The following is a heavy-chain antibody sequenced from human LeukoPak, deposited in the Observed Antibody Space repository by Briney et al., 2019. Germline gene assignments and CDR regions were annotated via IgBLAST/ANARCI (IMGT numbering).Heavy chain of an antibody. V-gene: IGHV4-39*01. CDR3: ATPGRIAVAGQFDY. CDR2: IYYSSST. Sequence: SETLSLTCTVSGGSSSSSSYYWGWIRQPPGKGLEWIGSIYYSSSTYYNPSLKSRVTISVDTSKNQFSLMLNSVTAADTAVYYCATPGRIAVAGQFDYWGQGTLVTVSS. CDR1: GGSSSSSSYY. J-gene: IGHJ4*02. D-gene: IGHD6-19*01.